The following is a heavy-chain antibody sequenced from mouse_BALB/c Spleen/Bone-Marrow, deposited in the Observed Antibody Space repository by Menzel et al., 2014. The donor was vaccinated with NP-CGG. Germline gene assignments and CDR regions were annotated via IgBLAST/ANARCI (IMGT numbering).Heavy chain of an antibody. Sequence: LQQSGSELVRPGASVKLSCKASGYTFTSYWMHWVKQRPGQGLEWIGNIYPGSGNTNYDEKFKSKATLTVDTSSNTAYMQLSSLTSEDSTVYYCTTYGNYEAWLAYWGQGTLVTVSA. V-gene: IGHV1S22*01. CDR3: TTYGNYEAWLAY. J-gene: IGHJ3*01. D-gene: IGHD2-1*01. CDR1: GYTFTSYW. CDR2: IYPGSGNT.